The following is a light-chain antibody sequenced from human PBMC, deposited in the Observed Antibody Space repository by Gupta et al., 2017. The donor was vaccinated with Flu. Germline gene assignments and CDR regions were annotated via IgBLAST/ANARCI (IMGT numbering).Light chain of an antibody. V-gene: IGKV3-11*01. CDR3: QQRSNWPLT. CDR1: QSVVSY. J-gene: IGKJ4*01. CDR2: DAS. Sequence: PDLLSLPPGEKATLACRASQSVVSYLAWYQQKPGQAPRLLIKDASQTVTGIPARFSGSGSGTDFTLTINSLEAEDSAVYYCQQRSNWPLTFGRGTKVEIK.